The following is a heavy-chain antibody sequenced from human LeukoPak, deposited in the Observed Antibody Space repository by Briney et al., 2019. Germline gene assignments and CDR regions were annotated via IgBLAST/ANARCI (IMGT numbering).Heavy chain of an antibody. CDR3: ASYGDYTQCQRRRGGGMASV. CDR1: AYSFTSDW. Sequence: GSSLKISGKGSAYSFTSDWIGWVSQQPRKGLEGMRVIYPCDSGTRYNPSCQGQVTISADTSMSTVYLHRSSLKASDSPVYYCASYGDYTQCQRRRGGGMASVW. J-gene: IGHJ3*01. CDR2: IYPCDSGT. D-gene: IGHD4-17*01. V-gene: IGHV5-51*01.